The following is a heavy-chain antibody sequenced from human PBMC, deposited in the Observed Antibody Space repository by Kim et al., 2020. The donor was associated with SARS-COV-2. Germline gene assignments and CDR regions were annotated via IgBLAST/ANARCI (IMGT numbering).Heavy chain of an antibody. V-gene: IGHV3-23*01. CDR3: ANCLSPYSSTWHAIVDY. CDR2: ISGLGGNT. Sequence: GGSLRLSCAASGFTFSTYAMSWVRQAPGKGLEWVSAISGLGGNTYYADSVKGRFTISRDNSKNTLYLQMNNLRAEDTAVYFCANCLSPYSSTWHAIVDYWGQGTLVTVSS. D-gene: IGHD6-13*01. J-gene: IGHJ4*02. CDR1: GFTFSTYA.